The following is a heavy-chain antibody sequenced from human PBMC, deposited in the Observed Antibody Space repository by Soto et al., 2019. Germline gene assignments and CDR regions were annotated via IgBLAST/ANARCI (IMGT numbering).Heavy chain of an antibody. CDR3: AKSLLFVDHAYMDV. Sequence: QVQLEQSGAELKKPGSSVKVYCEASGGSFMSYSFTWVRQAPGQGLEWMGRIILIQNKANYALKCQDRVKITEDRSTRTVYMELRSLRPEDTAVYYCAKSLLFVDHAYMDVWGKGTTVTVSS. D-gene: IGHD2-15*01. CDR2: IILIQNKA. CDR1: GGSFMSYS. J-gene: IGHJ6*03. V-gene: IGHV1-69*02.